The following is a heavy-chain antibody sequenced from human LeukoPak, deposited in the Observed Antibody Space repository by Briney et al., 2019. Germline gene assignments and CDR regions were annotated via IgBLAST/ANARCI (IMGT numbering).Heavy chain of an antibody. CDR1: GFTFSSYA. J-gene: IGHJ4*02. V-gene: IGHV3-23*01. Sequence: TGGSLRLSCAASGFTFSSYAMSWVRQAPGKELEWVSAISGSGGSTYYADSVKGRFTISRDNSKNTLYLQMNSLRVEDTAVYYCAKRAKLRYFDWLSAPHFDYWGQGTLVTVSS. CDR2: ISGSGGST. CDR3: AKRAKLRYFDWLSAPHFDY. D-gene: IGHD3-9*01.